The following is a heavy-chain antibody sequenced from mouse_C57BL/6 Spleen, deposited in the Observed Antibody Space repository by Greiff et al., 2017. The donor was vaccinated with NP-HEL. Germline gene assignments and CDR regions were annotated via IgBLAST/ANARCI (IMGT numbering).Heavy chain of an antibody. D-gene: IGHD4-1*01. J-gene: IGHJ4*01. CDR1: GFTFSSYG. CDR2: ISSGGSYT. Sequence: EVMLVESGGDLVKPGGSLKLSCAASGFTFSSYGMSWVRQTPDKRLEWAATISSGGSYTYYPDSVKGRFTISRDNAKNTLYLQMSSLKSEDTAMYYCASLNWFAMDYWGQGTSVTVSS. CDR3: ASLNWFAMDY. V-gene: IGHV5-6*01.